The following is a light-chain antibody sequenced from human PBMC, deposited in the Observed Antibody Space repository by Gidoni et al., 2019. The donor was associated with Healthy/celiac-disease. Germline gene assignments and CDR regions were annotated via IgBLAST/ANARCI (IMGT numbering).Light chain of an antibody. V-gene: IGKV1-5*03. CDR3: QPYNSYPCS. CDR1: QSISSW. Sequence: DIQMTQSPSTLSASVGDRVTITCRASQSISSWLAWYQQKPGKAPKLLIYKASSLESGVPSRFSGSGSGTEFTLTIRSLQPDDFATYYCQPYNSYPCSFGQGTKLEIK. CDR2: KAS. J-gene: IGKJ2*04.